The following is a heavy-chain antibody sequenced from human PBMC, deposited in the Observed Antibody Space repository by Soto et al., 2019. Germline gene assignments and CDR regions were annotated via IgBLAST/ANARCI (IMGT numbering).Heavy chain of an antibody. Sequence: GGSLRLSCEASGFTFSDYWMSWVRQAPGKXPEWVANIKFDGSEKQYVDSVRGRFTISRDNSRNSLFLQMNSLRAGDTAVYYCVKDGGYCSSSTCYSPRNHYFDSWGQGTLVTVSS. J-gene: IGHJ4*02. D-gene: IGHD2-2*01. CDR2: IKFDGSEK. CDR3: VKDGGYCSSSTCYSPRNHYFDS. CDR1: GFTFSDYW. V-gene: IGHV3-7*03.